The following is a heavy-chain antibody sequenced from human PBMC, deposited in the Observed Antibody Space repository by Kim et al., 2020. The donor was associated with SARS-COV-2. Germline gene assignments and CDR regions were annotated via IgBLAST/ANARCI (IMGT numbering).Heavy chain of an antibody. V-gene: IGHV3-7*01. Sequence: GGSLRLSCAASGFTFSSYWMSWVRQAPGKGLEWVANIKQDGSEKYYVDSVKGRFTISRDNAKNSLYLQMNSLRAEDTAVYYCARDRCYDFWSGYYPLATGYYYYGMDVWGQGTTVTVSS. CDR3: ARDRCYDFWSGYYPLATGYYYYGMDV. D-gene: IGHD3-3*01. CDR1: GFTFSSYW. J-gene: IGHJ6*02. CDR2: IKQDGSEK.